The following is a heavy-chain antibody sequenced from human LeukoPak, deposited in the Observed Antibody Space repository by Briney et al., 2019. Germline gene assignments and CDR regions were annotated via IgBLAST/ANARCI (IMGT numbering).Heavy chain of an antibody. CDR2: INHSGST. CDR3: ARGRPYYDSSGYYLTYHFDY. V-gene: IGHV4-39*07. Sequence: SETLSLTCTVSGGSISSGDYYWSWIRQPPGKGLEWIGEINHSGSTNYNPSLKSRVTISVDTSKNQFSLKLSSVTAADTAVYYCARGRPYYDSSGYYLTYHFDYWGQGTLVTVSS. D-gene: IGHD3-22*01. CDR1: GGSISSGDYY. J-gene: IGHJ4*02.